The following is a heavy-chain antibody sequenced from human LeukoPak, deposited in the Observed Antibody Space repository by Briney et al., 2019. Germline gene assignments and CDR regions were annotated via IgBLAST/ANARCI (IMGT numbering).Heavy chain of an antibody. J-gene: IGHJ4*02. Sequence: GGSLRLSCAASGFTFSSYGMHWVRQAPGKGLEWVAFIRYDGSNKYYADSVKGRFTISRDNSKNTLYLQMNSPRAEDTAVYYCAKDRVVPAANYFDYWGQGTLVTVSS. V-gene: IGHV3-30*02. CDR2: IRYDGSNK. CDR3: AKDRVVPAANYFDY. D-gene: IGHD2-2*01. CDR1: GFTFSSYG.